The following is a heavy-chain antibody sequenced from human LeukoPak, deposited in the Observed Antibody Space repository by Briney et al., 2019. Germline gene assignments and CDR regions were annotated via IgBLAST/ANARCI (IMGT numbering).Heavy chain of an antibody. D-gene: IGHD1-1*01. J-gene: IGHJ4*02. CDR2: IRSKAYGGTT. V-gene: IGHV3-49*03. CDR1: GFTFGDYS. Sequence: PGGSLRLSCTASGFTFGDYSLSWFRQAPGKGLEWVGFIRSKAYGGTTEYAASVKGRFTISRDDSKSIAYLQMDSLKTEDTAVYYCTRGLRLERSFDYWGQGTLVTVSS. CDR3: TRGLRLERSFDY.